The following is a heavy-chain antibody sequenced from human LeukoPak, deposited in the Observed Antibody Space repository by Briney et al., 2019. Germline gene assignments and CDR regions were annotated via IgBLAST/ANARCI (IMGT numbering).Heavy chain of an antibody. CDR3: ARQVGARPYFDY. CDR2: ISGDGGST. Sequence: PGGSLRLSCAASGFTFDDYAMHWVRQAPGKGLEWVSLISGDGGSTYYADSVKGRLTISRDNSKNSLYLQMNSLRTEDTALYYCARQVGARPYFDYRGQGTLVTVSS. V-gene: IGHV3-43*02. D-gene: IGHD1-26*01. J-gene: IGHJ4*02. CDR1: GFTFDDYA.